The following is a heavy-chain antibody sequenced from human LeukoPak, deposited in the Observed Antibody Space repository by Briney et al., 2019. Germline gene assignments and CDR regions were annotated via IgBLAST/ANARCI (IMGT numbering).Heavy chain of an antibody. CDR1: GYTFTGYY. V-gene: IGHV1-2*02. CDR3: ARRLLEGARPLVY. Sequence: ASVKVSCKASGYTFTGYYMHWVRQAPGQGLEWMGWINPNSGGTNYAQKFQGRVTMTRDTSISTAYMELSRLRSDDTAVYYCARRLLEGARPLVYWGQGTLVTVSS. J-gene: IGHJ4*02. CDR2: INPNSGGT. D-gene: IGHD6-6*01.